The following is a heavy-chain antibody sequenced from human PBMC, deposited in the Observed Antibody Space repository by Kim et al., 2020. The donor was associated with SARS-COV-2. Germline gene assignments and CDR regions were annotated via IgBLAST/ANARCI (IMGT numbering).Heavy chain of an antibody. Sequence: SETLSLTCTVSGGSISSYYWSWIRQPPGKGLEWIGYIYYSGSTNYNPSLKSRVTISVDTSKNQFSLKLSSVTAADTAVYYCARGNAYYDILTGYYVGGYFDYWGQGTLVTVSS. CDR3: ARGNAYYDILTGYYVGGYFDY. V-gene: IGHV4-59*01. J-gene: IGHJ4*02. CDR2: IYYSGST. D-gene: IGHD3-9*01. CDR1: GGSISSYY.